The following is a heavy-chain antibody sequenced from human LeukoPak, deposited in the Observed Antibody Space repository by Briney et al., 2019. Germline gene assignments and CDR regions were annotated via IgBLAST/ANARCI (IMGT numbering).Heavy chain of an antibody. D-gene: IGHD1-1*01. Sequence: PSQTLSLTCAVSGGSISSGGYSWSWIRQPPGKGLEWIGYIYHSGSTYYNPSLKSRVTISVDRSKNQFSLKLSSVTAADTAVYYCARNEEFYFDYWGQGTLVTVSS. CDR2: IYHSGST. CDR3: ARNEEFYFDY. J-gene: IGHJ4*02. CDR1: GGSISSGGYS. V-gene: IGHV4-30-2*01.